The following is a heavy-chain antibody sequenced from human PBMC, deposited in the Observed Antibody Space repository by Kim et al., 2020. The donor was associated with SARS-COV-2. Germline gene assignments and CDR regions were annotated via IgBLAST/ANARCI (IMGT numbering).Heavy chain of an antibody. Sequence: GESLKISCKGSGYSFTSYWIGWVRQMPGKGLEWMGIIYPGDSDTRYSPSFQGQVTISAVKSISTAYLQWSSLKASDTAMYYCARHGVVAATLHYYYYGMDVWGQGTTVTVSS. CDR2: IYPGDSDT. CDR3: ARHGVVAATLHYYYYGMDV. CDR1: GYSFTSYW. J-gene: IGHJ6*02. V-gene: IGHV5-51*01. D-gene: IGHD2-15*01.